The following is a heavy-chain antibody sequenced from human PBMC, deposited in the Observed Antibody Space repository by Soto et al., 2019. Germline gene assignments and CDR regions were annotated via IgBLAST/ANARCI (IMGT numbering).Heavy chain of an antibody. Sequence: QVQLVESGGGVVQPGRSLRLSCAASGFTFSSYGMHWVRQAPGKGLEWVAVIWYDGSNKYYADSVKGRFTISRDNSKNKLYLQMNCLRAEDTAVYYCARDGIASAAGMDVWGQGTTVTVSS. J-gene: IGHJ6*02. V-gene: IGHV3-33*01. CDR3: ARDGIASAAGMDV. CDR1: GFTFSSYG. CDR2: IWYDGSNK. D-gene: IGHD6-13*01.